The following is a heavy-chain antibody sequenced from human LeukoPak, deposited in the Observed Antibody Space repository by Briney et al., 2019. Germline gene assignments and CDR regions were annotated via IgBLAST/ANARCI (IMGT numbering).Heavy chain of an antibody. CDR2: IISDGSTT. D-gene: IGHD3-16*01. Sequence: GGSLRLSCAASGFTFSSYWMHWVRQAPGKGLVWVSRIISDGSTTSYADSVKGRFAISRDNAKNTLYLQMNSLRAEDTAVYYCTRQLVGEDFDYWGQGTLVTVSS. V-gene: IGHV3-74*01. CDR1: GFTFSSYW. J-gene: IGHJ4*02. CDR3: TRQLVGEDFDY.